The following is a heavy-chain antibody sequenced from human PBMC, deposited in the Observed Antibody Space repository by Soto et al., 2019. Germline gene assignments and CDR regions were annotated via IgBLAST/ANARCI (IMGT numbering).Heavy chain of an antibody. CDR2: INPNSGGT. CDR1: GYTFTGYY. D-gene: IGHD6-6*01. J-gene: IGHJ3*02. Sequence: ASVKVSCKASGYTFTGYYMHWVRQAPGQGLEWMGWINPNSGGTNYAQKFQGWVTMTRDTSISTAYMELSRLRSDDTAVYYCARRRSEYSSSSYAFDIWGQGTMVTVSS. CDR3: ARRRSEYSSSSYAFDI. V-gene: IGHV1-2*04.